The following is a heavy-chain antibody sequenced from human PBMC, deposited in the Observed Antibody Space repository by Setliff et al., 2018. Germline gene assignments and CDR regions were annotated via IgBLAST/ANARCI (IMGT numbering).Heavy chain of an antibody. D-gene: IGHD1-26*01. J-gene: IGHJ4*02. CDR1: GITFSTYS. Sequence: GGSLRLSCAASGITFSTYSMNWVRQAPGKGLEWVAGVVQAGGGVYADSVKGRSTISRDNSKNTVFLQMDNLRAEDTATYYCAKDRLNDGFWDFDSWGQGTLVTVSS. CDR3: AKDRLNDGFWDFDS. V-gene: IGHV3-23*01. CDR2: VVQAGGG.